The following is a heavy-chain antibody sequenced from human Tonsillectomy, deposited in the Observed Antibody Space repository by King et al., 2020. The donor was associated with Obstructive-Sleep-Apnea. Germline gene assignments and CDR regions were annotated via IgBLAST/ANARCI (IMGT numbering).Heavy chain of an antibody. CDR2: ITASSSHI. D-gene: IGHD4/OR15-4a*01. J-gene: IGHJ4*02. CDR3: ARDVLAHRIILDN. Sequence: VQLVESGGGLVKPGGSLRLSCVSSGFTFSGYSMNWVRQAPGEGLEWVSSITASSSHIYYADSVKGRFTISRDNARNTLYLQMDSLRAEDTAIYYCARDVLAHRIILDNWGQGTLVTVSS. CDR1: GFTFSGYS. V-gene: IGHV3-21*06.